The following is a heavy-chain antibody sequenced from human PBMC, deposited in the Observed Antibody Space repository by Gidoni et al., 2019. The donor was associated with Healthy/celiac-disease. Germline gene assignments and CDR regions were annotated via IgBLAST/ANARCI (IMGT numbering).Heavy chain of an antibody. V-gene: IGHV3-30-3*01. D-gene: IGHD3-10*02. CDR2: ISYDGSNK. CDR1: GFTFSSYA. Sequence: QVQLVESGGGVAQPGRSLRLSCAASGFTFSSYAMHWVRQAPGKGLEWVAVISYDGSNKYYADSVKGRFTISRDNSKNTLYLQMNSLRAEYTAVYYCAMWMMFGEQDAFDIWGQGTMVTVSS. J-gene: IGHJ3*02. CDR3: AMWMMFGEQDAFDI.